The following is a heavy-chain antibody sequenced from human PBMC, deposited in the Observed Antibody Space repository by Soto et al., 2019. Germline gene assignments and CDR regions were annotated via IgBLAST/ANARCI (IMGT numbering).Heavy chain of an antibody. CDR1: GGSISSSSYY. CDR2: IYYSGST. V-gene: IGHV4-39*01. D-gene: IGHD3-3*01. J-gene: IGHJ1*01. Sequence: SETLSLTCTVSGGSISSSSYYWGWIRQPPGKGLEWIGSIYYSGSTYYNPSLKSRVTISIDTSKNQFSLKLSSVTAADTAVYYCARHSTPAYYDFWSGYLEYFQHWGQGTLVTVSS. CDR3: ARHSTPAYYDFWSGYLEYFQH.